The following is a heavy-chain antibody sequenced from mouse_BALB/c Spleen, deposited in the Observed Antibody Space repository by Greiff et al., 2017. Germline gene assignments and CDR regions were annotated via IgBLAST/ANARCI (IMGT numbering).Heavy chain of an antibody. CDR2: ISSGGSYT. V-gene: IGHV5-6*01. Sequence: EVQLVESGGDLVKPGGSLKLSCAASGFTFSSYGMSWVRQTPDKRLEWVATISSGGSYTYYPDSVKGRFTISRDNAKNTLYLQMSSLKSEDTAMYYCASLNYYYGSRPWGQGTTLTVSS. CDR1: GFTFSSYG. D-gene: IGHD1-1*01. J-gene: IGHJ2*01. CDR3: ASLNYYYGSRP.